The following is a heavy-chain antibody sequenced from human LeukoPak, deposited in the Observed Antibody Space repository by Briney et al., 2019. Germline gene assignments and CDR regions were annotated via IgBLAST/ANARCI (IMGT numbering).Heavy chain of an antibody. CDR2: MNPNSGNT. V-gene: IGHV1-8*01. D-gene: IGHD2-15*01. CDR1: GYTFTSYD. CDR3: ARPSYCSGGSCYPGVDY. J-gene: IGHJ4*02. Sequence: ASVKVCCKASGYTFTSYDINWVRQATGQGLEWMGWMNPNSGNTGYAQKFQGRVTMTRNTSISTAYMELSSLRSEDTAVYYCARPSYCSGGSCYPGVDYWGQGTLVTVSS.